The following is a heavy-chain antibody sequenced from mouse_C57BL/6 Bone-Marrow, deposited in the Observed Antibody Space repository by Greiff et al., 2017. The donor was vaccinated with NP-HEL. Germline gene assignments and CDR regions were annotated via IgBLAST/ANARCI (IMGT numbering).Heavy chain of an antibody. CDR2: INPNNGGT. CDR1: GYTFTDYY. V-gene: IGHV1-26*01. Sequence: EVQLQQSGPELVKPGASVKISCKASGYTFTDYYMNWVKQSHGKSLEWIGDINPNNGGTSYNQKFKGKATLTVDKSSSTAYMELRSLTSEDSAVYYCARYFRQLRPGIAYWGQGTLVTVSA. CDR3: ARYFRQLRPGIAY. D-gene: IGHD3-2*02. J-gene: IGHJ3*01.